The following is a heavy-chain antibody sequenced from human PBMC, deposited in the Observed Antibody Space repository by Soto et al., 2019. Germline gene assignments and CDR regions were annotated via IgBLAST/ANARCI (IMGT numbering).Heavy chain of an antibody. CDR3: AREPDILTGYYPGFRMDI. CDR1: GYTFTSYG. J-gene: IGHJ6*02. D-gene: IGHD3-9*01. CDR2: ISAYNGNV. Sequence: QVQLVQSGAEVKKPGASVKVSCKASGYTFTSYGISWVRQAPGQGLEWMGWISAYNGNVNYVQKLQGRVTMTPDTSTSTAYKELRRLRCDDTAVYYCAREPDILTGYYPGFRMDIWGQGTTVTVSS. V-gene: IGHV1-18*01.